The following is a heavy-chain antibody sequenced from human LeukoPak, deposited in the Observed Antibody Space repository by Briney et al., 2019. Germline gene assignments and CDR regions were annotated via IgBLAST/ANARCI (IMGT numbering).Heavy chain of an antibody. CDR1: GYTFTGYY. CDR3: AGDWFRSSSGYYYDWFDP. Sequence: ASVKVSCKASGYTFTGYYMHWVRQAPGQGLEWMGWINPNSGGTNYAQKFQGRVTMTRDTSISTAYMELSRLRSDDTAVYYCAGDWFRSSSGYYYDWFDPWGQGTLVTVSS. V-gene: IGHV1-2*02. D-gene: IGHD3-22*01. J-gene: IGHJ5*02. CDR2: INPNSGGT.